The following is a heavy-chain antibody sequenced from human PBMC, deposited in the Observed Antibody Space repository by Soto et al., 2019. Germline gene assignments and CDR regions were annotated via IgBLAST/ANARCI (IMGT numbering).Heavy chain of an antibody. J-gene: IGHJ5*02. CDR2: IYYSGST. CDR3: ARGVGVASNWFDP. V-gene: IGHV4-31*03. D-gene: IGHD2-21*01. Sequence: QVQMQESGPGLVKPSQTLYLTCSVSGGSIIDSGSFYWNWIRQHPGKGLEWIGCIYYSGSTYYNRSLRRRATTALDTSRNQFLLQSTSVTATNTAIYYFARGVGVASNWFDPWGQGNLVTVSS. CDR1: GGSIIDSGSFY.